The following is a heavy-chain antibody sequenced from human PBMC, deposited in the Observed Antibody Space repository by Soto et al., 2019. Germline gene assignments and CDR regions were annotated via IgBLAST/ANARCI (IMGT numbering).Heavy chain of an antibody. D-gene: IGHD3-16*02. CDR1: GYTFSNYA. V-gene: IGHV1-18*04. CDR3: ARASSRIMAAPAY. CDR2: VRPYNGNA. J-gene: IGHJ4*02. Sequence: ASVKVSCKTSGYTFSNYAISWVRQAPGQGVEWMGWVRPYNGNANYTEKFQGRVSMTTDTSTTTAYMELTSLTSDDTAIYYCARASSRIMAAPAYWGQGTLVTV.